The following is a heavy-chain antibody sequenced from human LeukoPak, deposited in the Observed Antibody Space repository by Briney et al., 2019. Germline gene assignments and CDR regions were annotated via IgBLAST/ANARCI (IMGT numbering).Heavy chain of an antibody. J-gene: IGHJ4*02. V-gene: IGHV3-74*01. CDR1: GFTFSSYR. CDR3: ARTGASAGSTWTFDA. Sequence: GGSLRLSCAASGFTFSSYRMHWVRQAPGKGLVWVSRISSDGSTTTYADSVKGRFTISRDNAKNTLYLQVDSLRAEDSAVYYCARTGASAGSTWTFDAWGQGTLVTVSS. D-gene: IGHD3/OR15-3a*01. CDR2: ISSDGSTT.